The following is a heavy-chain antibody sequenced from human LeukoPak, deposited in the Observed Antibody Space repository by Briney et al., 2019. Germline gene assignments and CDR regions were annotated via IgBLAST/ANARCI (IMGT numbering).Heavy chain of an antibody. CDR2: IRYDGSNK. V-gene: IGHV3-30*02. Sequence: GGSLRLSCAASGFTFSSYGMHWVRQAPGKGLEWVAFIRYDGSNKYYADSVKGRFTISRDNSKNTLYLQMNSLRAEDTAVYYCAKDTADYYGSGRGKFDYWGQGTLVTVSS. D-gene: IGHD3-10*01. CDR1: GFTFSSYG. J-gene: IGHJ4*02. CDR3: AKDTADYYGSGRGKFDY.